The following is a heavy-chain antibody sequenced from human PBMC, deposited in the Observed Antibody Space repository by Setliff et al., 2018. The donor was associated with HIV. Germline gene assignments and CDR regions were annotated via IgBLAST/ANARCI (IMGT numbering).Heavy chain of an antibody. V-gene: IGHV1-18*04. CDR2: ISAYNGNT. Sequence: ASVKVSCKASGYAFTSCFMHWVRQAPGQGLEWMGWISAYNGNTNYAQKLQGRVTMTTDTSTSTAYMELSSLRSEDTAVYYCARFGNFWPYGMDVWGQGTTVTVSS. CDR3: ARFGNFWPYGMDV. CDR1: GYAFTSCF. J-gene: IGHJ6*02. D-gene: IGHD3-3*01.